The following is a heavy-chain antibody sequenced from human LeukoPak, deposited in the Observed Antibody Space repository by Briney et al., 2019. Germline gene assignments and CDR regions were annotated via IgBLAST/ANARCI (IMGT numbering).Heavy chain of an antibody. CDR1: GYTFTGYY. J-gene: IGHJ4*02. V-gene: IGHV1-69*13. D-gene: IGHD2-15*01. CDR2: IIPIFGTA. CDR3: ATSPGYCSGGSCYSHFDY. Sequence: SVKVSCKASGYTFTGYYMHWVRQAPGQGLEWMGGIIPIFGTANYAQKFQGRVTITADESTSTAYMELSSLRSEDTAVYYCATSPGYCSGGSCYSHFDYWGQGTLVTVSS.